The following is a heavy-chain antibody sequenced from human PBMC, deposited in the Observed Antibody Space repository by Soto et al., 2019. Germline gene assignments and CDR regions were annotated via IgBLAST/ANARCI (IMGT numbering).Heavy chain of an antibody. CDR2: ISSNGGST. CDR3: ARGQRDCGGECYIPY. CDR1: GFTFSSYA. Sequence: EVQLVESGGGLVQPGGSLRLSCAASGFTFSSYAMHWVRQAPGKGLEYVSAISSNGGSTYYANSVKGRFTISRDNSKNTLYLQMGSLRAEDMDVYYCARGQRDCGGECYIPYWGQGTLVTVSS. J-gene: IGHJ4*02. V-gene: IGHV3-64*01. D-gene: IGHD2-21*01.